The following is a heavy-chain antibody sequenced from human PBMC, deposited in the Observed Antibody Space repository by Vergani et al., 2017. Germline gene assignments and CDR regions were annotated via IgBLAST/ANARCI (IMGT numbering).Heavy chain of an antibody. J-gene: IGHJ4*02. CDR2: ISYDGSNQ. D-gene: IGHD3-9*01. CDR3: ARVPYYDILTGYDY. Sequence: QVQLVESGGGVVQPGRSLRLSCAASGFTFSSYAMHWVRQAPGKGLEWVAVISYDGSNQYYADSVKGRFTISRDNSKNTLYLQMNSLRAEDTAVYYCARVPYYDILTGYDYWGQGTLVTVSS. CDR1: GFTFSSYA. V-gene: IGHV3-30*01.